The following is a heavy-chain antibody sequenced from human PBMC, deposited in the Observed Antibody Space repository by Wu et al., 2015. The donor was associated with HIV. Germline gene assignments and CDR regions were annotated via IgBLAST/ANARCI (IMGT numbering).Heavy chain of an antibody. Sequence: QVQLVQSGAEVKKPGSSVKVSCKASGGTFSSYAISWVRQAPGQGLEWMGGIIPIFKTANYAQKFQGRVTLTADESTSTAYMELSSLRSEDTAVYYCAGRGCTAYSYGLGNYYYGYGRLGPRATVTV. CDR2: IIPIFKTA. V-gene: IGHV1-69*12. CDR1: GGTFSSYA. CDR3: AGRGCTAYSYGLGNYYYGYGR. D-gene: IGHD5-18*01. J-gene: IGHJ6*02.